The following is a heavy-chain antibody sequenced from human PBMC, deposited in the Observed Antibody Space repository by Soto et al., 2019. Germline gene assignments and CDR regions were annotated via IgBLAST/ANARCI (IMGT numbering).Heavy chain of an antibody. V-gene: IGHV3-33*01. CDR1: GFTFSSYG. D-gene: IGHD6-19*01. J-gene: IGHJ4*02. CDR3: ARHLRIAVAALGY. Sequence: GGSLRLSCAASGFTFSSYGMHWVRQAPGKGLEWVAVIWYDGSNKYYADSVKGRFTISRDNSKNTLYLQMNSLRAEDTAVYYCARHLRIAVAALGYWGQGTLVTVSS. CDR2: IWYDGSNK.